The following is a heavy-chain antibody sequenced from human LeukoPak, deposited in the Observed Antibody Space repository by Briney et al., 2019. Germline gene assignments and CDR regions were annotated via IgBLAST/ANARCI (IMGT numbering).Heavy chain of an antibody. J-gene: IGHJ2*01. CDR1: GGSFSGYY. D-gene: IGHD4/OR15-4a*01. Sequence: SETLSPTCAVYGGSFSGYYWSWIRQPPGKGLEWIGEINHSGSTNYNPSLKSRVTISVDTYKNQFSLKLSYVTAADTAVYYCARLYADYGYWYIDLWGRGTLVTVSS. V-gene: IGHV4-34*01. CDR3: ARLYADYGYWYIDL. CDR2: INHSGST.